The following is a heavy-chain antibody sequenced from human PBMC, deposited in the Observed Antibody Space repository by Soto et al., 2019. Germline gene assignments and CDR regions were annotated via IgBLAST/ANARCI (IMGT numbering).Heavy chain of an antibody. CDR1: GYTFTSYG. J-gene: IGHJ5*02. CDR2: INPYNGNT. D-gene: IGHD4-17*01. CDR3: ARLPWADYGGIFDP. Sequence: GASVKVSCKASGYTFTSYGISWVRQAPGQGLEWMGWINPYNGNTNYAQKLQGRVTMTTDTSTSTAYMELRSLRSDDTAVYYCARLPWADYGGIFDPWGQGTLVTVSS. V-gene: IGHV1-18*01.